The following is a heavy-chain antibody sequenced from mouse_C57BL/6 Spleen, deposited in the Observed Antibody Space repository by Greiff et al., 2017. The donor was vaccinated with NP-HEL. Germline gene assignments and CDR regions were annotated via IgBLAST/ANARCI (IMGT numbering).Heavy chain of an antibody. CDR3: ARLGGYGSSLDAMDY. CDR2: IDPSDSET. V-gene: IGHV1-52*01. Sequence: QVQLQQPGAELVRPGSSVKLSCKASGYTFTSYWMHWVKQRPIQGLEWIGNIDPSDSETHYNQKFKDKATLTVDKSSSTAYMQLSSLTSEDSAVYYCARLGGYGSSLDAMDYWGQGTSVTVSS. CDR1: GYTFTSYW. J-gene: IGHJ4*01. D-gene: IGHD1-1*01.